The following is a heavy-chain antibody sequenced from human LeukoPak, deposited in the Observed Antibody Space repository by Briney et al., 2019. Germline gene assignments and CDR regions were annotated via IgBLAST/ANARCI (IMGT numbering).Heavy chain of an antibody. CDR1: GGSISSGDYY. V-gene: IGHV4-61*02. Sequence: SETLSLTCIVSGGSISSGDYYWSWIRQPAGKGLEWIGRIETSGSTKYNPSLNSRVTISVDTSKNQFSLKLSSVTAADTAVYYCARVGVYDSSRRQFDCWGQGTLVTVSS. CDR3: ARVGVYDSSRRQFDC. J-gene: IGHJ4*02. CDR2: IETSGST. D-gene: IGHD3-22*01.